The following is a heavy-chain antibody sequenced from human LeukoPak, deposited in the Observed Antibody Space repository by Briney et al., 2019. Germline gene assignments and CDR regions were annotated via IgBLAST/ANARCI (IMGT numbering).Heavy chain of an antibody. Sequence: SETLSLTCAVSGGSISSGGYSWSWIRQPPGKGLEWIGCIYHSGSTYYNPSLKSRVTISVNRSKNQFSLKLSSVTAADTAVYYCARASPGYDSSGYLQGYYYMDVWGKGTTVTVSS. J-gene: IGHJ6*03. CDR1: GGSISSGGYS. V-gene: IGHV4-30-2*01. CDR2: IYHSGST. CDR3: ARASPGYDSSGYLQGYYYMDV. D-gene: IGHD3-22*01.